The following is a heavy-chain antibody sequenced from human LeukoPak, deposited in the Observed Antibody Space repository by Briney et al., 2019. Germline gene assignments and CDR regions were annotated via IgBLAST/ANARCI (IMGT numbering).Heavy chain of an antibody. CDR2: INHSGST. Sequence: KPSETLSLTCGVYGGSFSGYYWSWIRQPPGKGLEWIGEINHSGSTNYIPSLKSRVTISVDTSKNQFSLKLSSVTAADTAVYYCAGLLYGSGRHHYYYYGMDVWGKGTTVTVSS. J-gene: IGHJ6*04. V-gene: IGHV4-34*01. D-gene: IGHD3-10*01. CDR1: GGSFSGYY. CDR3: AGLLYGSGRHHYYYYGMDV.